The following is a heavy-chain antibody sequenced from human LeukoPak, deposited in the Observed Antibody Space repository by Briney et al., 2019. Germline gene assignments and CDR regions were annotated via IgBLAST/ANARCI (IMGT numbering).Heavy chain of an antibody. CDR1: GFTFSSYS. Sequence: GGSLRLSCAASGFTFSSYSMNWVRQAPGKGLEWVSSISSSSSYIHYADSVKGRFTISRDNAKNSLYLQMNSLRAEDTAVYYCARDQYSSGWFDPVDYWGQGTLVTVSS. V-gene: IGHV3-21*01. CDR2: ISSSSSYI. CDR3: ARDQYSSGWFDPVDY. D-gene: IGHD6-19*01. J-gene: IGHJ4*02.